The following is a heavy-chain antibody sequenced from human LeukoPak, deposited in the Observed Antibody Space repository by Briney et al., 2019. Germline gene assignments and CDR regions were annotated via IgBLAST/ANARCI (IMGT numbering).Heavy chain of an antibody. J-gene: IGHJ4*02. CDR2: IRYDGSNK. Sequence: PGGSLRLSCAASRFTFSSYGMHWVRQAPGKGLEWVALIRYDGSNKYYADSVKGRFTISRDNSKNTLYLQMNSLRAEDTAVYYCAKDQEYYDSSGPTDIDYWGQGTLVTVSS. CDR1: RFTFSSYG. D-gene: IGHD3-22*01. CDR3: AKDQEYYDSSGPTDIDY. V-gene: IGHV3-30*02.